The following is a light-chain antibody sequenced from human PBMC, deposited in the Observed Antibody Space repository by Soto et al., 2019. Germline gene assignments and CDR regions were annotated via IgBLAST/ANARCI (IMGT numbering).Light chain of an antibody. CDR1: SSDVGGYNY. Sequence: QSALTQPASVSGSPGQSITISCTGTSSDVGGYNYFSWYQQHPGKAPKLMIYEVSNRPSGVSNRFSGSKSGNTASLTISGLQADDEADYYCSSYTSSSTLGVFGGGTTLTVL. CDR2: EVS. V-gene: IGLV2-14*01. CDR3: SSYTSSSTLGV. J-gene: IGLJ3*02.